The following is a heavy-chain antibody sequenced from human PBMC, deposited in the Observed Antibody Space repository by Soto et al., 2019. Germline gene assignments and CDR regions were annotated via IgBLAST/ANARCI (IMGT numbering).Heavy chain of an antibody. CDR1: CGSISSYY. CDR3: ARDLGSSRPFDY. Sequence: SDTLSLTCTVSCGSISSYYWGWIRQPPGKGLEWIGYIYYSGSTNYNPSLKSRVTISVDTSKNQFSLKLSSVTAADTAVYYCARDLGSSRPFDYWGQGTLVTVSS. D-gene: IGHD6-6*01. V-gene: IGHV4-59*01. J-gene: IGHJ4*02. CDR2: IYYSGST.